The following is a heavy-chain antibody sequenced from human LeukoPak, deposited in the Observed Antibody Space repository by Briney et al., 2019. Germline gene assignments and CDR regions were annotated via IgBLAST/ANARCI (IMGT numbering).Heavy chain of an antibody. V-gene: IGHV1-18*01. CDR2: ISAYNGNT. CDR3: ARDRQLPDDY. Sequence: ASVKVSCKDYGYTLTSYVFTWVRQAPGQGLEWMGWISAYNGNTNYAQKLQGRVTMTTDTSTSTAYMELRSLRSDDTAVYYCARDRQLPDDYWGQGTLVTVSS. J-gene: IGHJ4*02. D-gene: IGHD2-2*01. CDR1: GYTLTSYV.